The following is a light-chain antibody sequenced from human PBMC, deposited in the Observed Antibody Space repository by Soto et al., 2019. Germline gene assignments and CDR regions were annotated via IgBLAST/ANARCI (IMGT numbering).Light chain of an antibody. CDR1: SSNIGSNA. CDR3: TAWDDSLNGVV. Sequence: QTVVTQPPSASGTPGQRVTISCSGSSSNIGSNAVNWYLQLPGTAPKLLIYTNNQRPSGVPDRFSGSKSGTSASLAISGLQSEDEADYYCTAWDDSLNGVVFGGGTKLTAL. J-gene: IGLJ2*01. CDR2: TNN. V-gene: IGLV1-44*01.